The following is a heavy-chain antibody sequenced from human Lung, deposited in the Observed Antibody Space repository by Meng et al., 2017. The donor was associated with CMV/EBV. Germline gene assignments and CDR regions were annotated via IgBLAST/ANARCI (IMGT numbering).Heavy chain of an antibody. CDR1: GFTFSSYA. V-gene: IGHV3-30*04. J-gene: IGHJ3*02. CDR2: ISYDGSNK. CDR3: ARDRKDGDYASGAFDI. Sequence: GGSLRLSCAASGFTFSSYAMHWVRQAPGKGLEWVAVISYDGSNKYYADSVKGRFTISRDNSKNTLYLQMNSLRAEDTAVYYCARDRKDGDYASGAFDIWGQGTMVTVSS. D-gene: IGHD4-17*01.